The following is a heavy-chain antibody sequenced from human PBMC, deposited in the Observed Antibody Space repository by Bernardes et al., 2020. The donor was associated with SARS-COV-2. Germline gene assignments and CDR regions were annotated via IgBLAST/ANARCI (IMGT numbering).Heavy chain of an antibody. V-gene: IGHV3-23*01. D-gene: IGHD3-22*01. CDR2: ISAIRNT. CDR1: GLAFSNSD. Sequence: GGSLRLSCATSGLAFSNSDMAWVRQAPGKGLEWVSTISAIRNTHYADPVKGRFTISRDDANNALYLQMNSLRAEDTATYYCATELQYDNLYWGQGALVTVSS. J-gene: IGHJ4*02. CDR3: ATELQYDNLY.